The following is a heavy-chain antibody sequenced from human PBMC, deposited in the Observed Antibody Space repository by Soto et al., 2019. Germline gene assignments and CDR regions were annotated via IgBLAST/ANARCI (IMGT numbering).Heavy chain of an antibody. J-gene: IGHJ4*02. CDR2: ISNSGSA. Sequence: QVQLQESGPGLVKPSETLSLTCTVSGASISSYYWSWIRQTPGKGLEWIGYISNSGSANYNPSLKRRVTISEDTSKNQFSLRLSSVSVADTAMYYCARIGGWYQTGFDYWGQGTLVTVSS. CDR1: GASISSYY. D-gene: IGHD6-19*01. CDR3: ARIGGWYQTGFDY. V-gene: IGHV4-59*01.